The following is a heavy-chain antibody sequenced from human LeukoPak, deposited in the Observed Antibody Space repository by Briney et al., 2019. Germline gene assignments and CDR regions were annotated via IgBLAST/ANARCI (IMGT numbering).Heavy chain of an antibody. V-gene: IGHV1-18*04. CDR1: GYAFTICG. D-gene: IGHD3-10*01. CDR3: ARAPYTVWFGESFIHYGMDV. Sequence: ASENLSLNASGYAFTICGFYWMRLPHGPGHGWMGFVSAYNGNTNYAQKLQGRVTMTTDTSTSTADMELRSLRSDDTDVYYCARAPYTVWFGESFIHYGMDVWGKGTTVIVSS. CDR2: VSAYNGNT. J-gene: IGHJ6*04.